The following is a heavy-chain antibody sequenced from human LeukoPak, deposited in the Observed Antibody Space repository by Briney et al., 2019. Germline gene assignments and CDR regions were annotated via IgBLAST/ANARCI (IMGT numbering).Heavy chain of an antibody. J-gene: IGHJ3*02. D-gene: IGHD1-14*01. V-gene: IGHV3-30*18. Sequence: GGSLRLSCEASGFTLRTHHIHWVRQARGKGPEWVALISADGTDEYYADSVRGRFTVSRDNSKNTLFLQMNSLRRDDTALDHCAKLKVDNGILFDIWGQGTMVTVSS. CDR3: AKLKVDNGILFDI. CDR2: ISADGTDE. CDR1: GFTLRTHH.